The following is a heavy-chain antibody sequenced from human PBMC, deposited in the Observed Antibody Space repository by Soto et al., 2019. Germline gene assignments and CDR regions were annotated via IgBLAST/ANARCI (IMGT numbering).Heavy chain of an antibody. D-gene: IGHD2-21*01. CDR1: GFTFSSYG. J-gene: IGHJ3*02. V-gene: IGHV3-33*01. CDR3: ARDLFMVITAGDAFDI. Sequence: QVQLVESGGGVVQPGRSLRLSCAASGFTFSSYGMHWVRQAPGKGLEWVAVIWYDGSNKYYADSVKGRFTISRDNSKNTLYLQMNSLRAEDTAVYSCARDLFMVITAGDAFDIWGQGTMVTVSS. CDR2: IWYDGSNK.